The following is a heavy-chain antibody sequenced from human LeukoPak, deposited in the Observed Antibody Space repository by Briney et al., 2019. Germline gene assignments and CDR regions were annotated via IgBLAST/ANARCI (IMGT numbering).Heavy chain of an antibody. D-gene: IGHD4-23*01. J-gene: IGHJ4*02. Sequence: TGGSLRLSCAASGFTFSSYWMNWVRQAPGKGLQWVANIKQDGSEKYYVDSVKGRFTISRDNAKNSLYLQMNSLRAEDTAVYYCATGSILGGNPDDYWGQGTLVTVSS. V-gene: IGHV3-7*01. CDR2: IKQDGSEK. CDR1: GFTFSSYW. CDR3: ATGSILGGNPDDY.